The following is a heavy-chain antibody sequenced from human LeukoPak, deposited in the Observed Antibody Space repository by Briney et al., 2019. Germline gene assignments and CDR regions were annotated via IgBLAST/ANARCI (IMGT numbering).Heavy chain of an antibody. Sequence: PGGSLRLSCAASGFTFSSYGMSWVRQAPGKGLEWVSAITGNGANTFYADSVKGRFTISRDNSKNTMNLQMNSLRAEDTALYYCARDRSGSYPNWFDPWGQGTPVTVSS. CDR1: GFTFSSYG. D-gene: IGHD3-10*01. J-gene: IGHJ5*02. V-gene: IGHV3-23*01. CDR2: ITGNGANT. CDR3: ARDRSGSYPNWFDP.